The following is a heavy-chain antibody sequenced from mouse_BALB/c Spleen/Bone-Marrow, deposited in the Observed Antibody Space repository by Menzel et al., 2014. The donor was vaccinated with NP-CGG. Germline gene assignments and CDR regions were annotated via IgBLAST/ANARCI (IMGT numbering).Heavy chain of an antibody. V-gene: IGHV5-6*01. CDR1: GFTFSSYG. Sequence: EVMLVESGGDLVKPGGSLKLSCAASGFTFSSYGMSWVRQTPDKRLERVATISSGGSYTYYPDSVKGRFTISRDNAKNPLYLQMSSLKSEDTAMYYCARPTTVVATGGSFDYWGQGTTLTVSS. CDR2: ISSGGSYT. J-gene: IGHJ2*01. D-gene: IGHD1-1*01. CDR3: ARPTTVVATGGSFDY.